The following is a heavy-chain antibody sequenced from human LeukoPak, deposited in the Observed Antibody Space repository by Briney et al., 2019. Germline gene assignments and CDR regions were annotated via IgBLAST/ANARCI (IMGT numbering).Heavy chain of an antibody. Sequence: GGSLRLSCAAPGFTFSSYSMNWVRQAPGKGLEWVAVISYDGSNKYYADSVKGRFTISRDNSKNTLYLQMNSLRAEDTAVYYCARGSGVVVVPAAMDVWGKGTTVTVSS. CDR2: ISYDGSNK. CDR3: ARGSGVVVVPAAMDV. CDR1: GFTFSSYS. D-gene: IGHD2-2*01. J-gene: IGHJ6*04. V-gene: IGHV3-30*03.